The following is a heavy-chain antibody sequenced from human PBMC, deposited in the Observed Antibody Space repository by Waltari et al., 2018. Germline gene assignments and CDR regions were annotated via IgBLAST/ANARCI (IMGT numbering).Heavy chain of an antibody. CDR1: GGSISSYY. CDR2: IYYSGST. V-gene: IGHV4-59*01. J-gene: IGHJ3*02. D-gene: IGHD5-12*01. CDR3: ARLEYSGYDFHAFDI. Sequence: QVQLQESGPGLVKPSETLSLTCTVSGGSISSYYWSWIRKPPGKGLEWIGYIYYSGSTNYNPSLKSRVTISVDTSKNQFSLKLSSVTAADTAVYYCARLEYSGYDFHAFDIWGQGTMVTVSS.